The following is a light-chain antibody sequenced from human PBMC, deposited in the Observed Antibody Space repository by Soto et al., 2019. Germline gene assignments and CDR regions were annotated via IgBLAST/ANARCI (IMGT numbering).Light chain of an antibody. CDR1: SSDVGGYNY. J-gene: IGLJ3*02. CDR2: EVT. CDR3: NSYADSDNWV. Sequence: QSALTQPPSASGSPGQSVTISCTGTSSDVGGYNYVSWYQHHPGKAPKLMIYEVTKRPSGVPDRFSGSKSGNTATLTVSGLQAEDEADYYCNSYADSDNWVFGGGPKLTVL. V-gene: IGLV2-8*01.